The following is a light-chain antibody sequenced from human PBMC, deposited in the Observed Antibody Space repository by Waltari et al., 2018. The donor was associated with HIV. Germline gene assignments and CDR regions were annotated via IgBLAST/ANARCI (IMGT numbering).Light chain of an antibody. CDR2: QDT. J-gene: IGLJ3*02. V-gene: IGLV3-1*01. Sequence: SFALSQSPSLSVSPGQTASITCSGEKLGDKYVSWYQQRAGQSPLLVVYQDTKRPSGIPERFSGSNSGNKATLTISGTQAVDEADYFCQAWDRNNVVFGGGTQLTVL. CDR3: QAWDRNNVV. CDR1: KLGDKY.